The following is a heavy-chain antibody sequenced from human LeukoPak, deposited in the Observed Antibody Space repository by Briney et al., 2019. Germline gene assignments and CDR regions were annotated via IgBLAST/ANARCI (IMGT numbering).Heavy chain of an antibody. CDR2: INAGNGNT. CDR3: ARDSGSYERNSFDY. CDR1: GYTFTSYA. D-gene: IGHD1-26*01. J-gene: IGHJ4*02. Sequence: ASVKVSCKASGYTFTSYAMHWVRQAPGQRLEWMGWINAGNGNTKYSQEFQGRVTITRDTSASTAYMELSSLRSEDMAVYYCARDSGSYERNSFDYWGQGTLVTVSS. V-gene: IGHV1-3*03.